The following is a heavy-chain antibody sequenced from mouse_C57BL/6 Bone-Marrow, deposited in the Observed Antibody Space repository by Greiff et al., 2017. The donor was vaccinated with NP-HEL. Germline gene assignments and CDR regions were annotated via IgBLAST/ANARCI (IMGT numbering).Heavy chain of an antibody. Sequence: QVQLQQSGAELARPGASVKLFCKASGYTFTSYGISWVKQRTGQGLEWIGEIYPRSGNTYYNEKFKGKATLTADKSSSTAYMELRSLTSEDSAFYFCARHYYGSTHYFDYWGQGTTLTVSS. V-gene: IGHV1-81*01. J-gene: IGHJ2*01. D-gene: IGHD1-1*01. CDR2: IYPRSGNT. CDR3: ARHYYGSTHYFDY. CDR1: GYTFTSYG.